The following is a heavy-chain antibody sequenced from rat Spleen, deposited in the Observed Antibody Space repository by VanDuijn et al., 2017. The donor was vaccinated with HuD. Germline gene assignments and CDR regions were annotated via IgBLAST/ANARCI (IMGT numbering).Heavy chain of an antibody. CDR2: ISFEGSNT. V-gene: IGHV5-7*01. J-gene: IGHJ2*01. CDR1: GFTFSDYY. CDR3: ARSVFDY. Sequence: EVQLMESGGGLVQPGRSLKLSCAASGFTFSDYYMAWARQAPKKGLEWVASISFEGSNTYYRDSVKGRFTISRDNAKSTLYLQMDSLRSEDTATYYCARSVFDYWGQGVMVTVSS.